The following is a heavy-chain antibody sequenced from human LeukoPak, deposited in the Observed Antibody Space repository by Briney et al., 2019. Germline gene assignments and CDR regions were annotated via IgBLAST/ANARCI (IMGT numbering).Heavy chain of an antibody. D-gene: IGHD2-15*01. CDR2: INPGGGST. CDR3: ARDREWGPEDYYDG. V-gene: IGHV1-46*01. CDR1: GYRFTSYG. J-gene: IGHJ4*02. Sequence: GASVKVSCKASGYRFTSYGISWVRQAPGQGLEWMGIINPGGGSTMYAQKFQGRVTMTRDTSTSTVYMELSSLRSEDTAVYYCARDREWGPEDYYDGWGQGTLVTVSS.